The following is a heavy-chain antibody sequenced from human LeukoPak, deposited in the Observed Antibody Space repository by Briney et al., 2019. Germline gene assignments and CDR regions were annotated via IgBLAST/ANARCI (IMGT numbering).Heavy chain of an antibody. D-gene: IGHD6-13*01. CDR2: IIPIFGTA. CDR1: GGTLSSYA. V-gene: IGHV1-69*05. Sequence: GSSVKVSCKASGGTLSSYAISWVRQAPGQGLEWMGGIIPIFGTANYAQKFQGRVTITTDESTSTAYMELSSLRSEDTAVYYCARDSAAAGYYYYYYMDVWGKGTTATVSS. CDR3: ARDSAAAGYYYYYYMDV. J-gene: IGHJ6*03.